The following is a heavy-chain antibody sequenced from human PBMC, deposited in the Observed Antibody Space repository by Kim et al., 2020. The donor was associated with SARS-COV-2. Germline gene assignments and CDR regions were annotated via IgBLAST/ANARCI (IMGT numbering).Heavy chain of an antibody. CDR3: ARSPSYYYDSSGYDDAFDI. D-gene: IGHD3-22*01. CDR2: MNPNSGNT. CDR1: GYTFTSYD. Sequence: ASVKVSCKASGYTFTSYDINWVRQATGQGLEWMGWMNPNSGNTGYAQKFQGRVTMTRNTSISTAYMELSSLRSEDTAVYYCARSPSYYYDSSGYDDAFDIWGQGTMVTVSS. V-gene: IGHV1-8*01. J-gene: IGHJ3*02.